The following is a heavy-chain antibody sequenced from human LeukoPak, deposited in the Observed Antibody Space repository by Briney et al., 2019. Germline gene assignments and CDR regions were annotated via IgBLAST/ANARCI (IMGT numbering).Heavy chain of an antibody. J-gene: IGHJ4*02. V-gene: IGHV3-33*01. CDR2: IWYDGSNK. D-gene: IGHD3-9*01. Sequence: PGRSLRLSCAASGFTVSSNGMHWVRQAPGKGLEWVAVIWYDGSNKYYADSVKGRFTISRDNSKNTLYLQMNSLRAEDTAVYYCARDAPTGYNDYWGQGTLVTVSS. CDR3: ARDAPTGYNDY. CDR1: GFTVSSNG.